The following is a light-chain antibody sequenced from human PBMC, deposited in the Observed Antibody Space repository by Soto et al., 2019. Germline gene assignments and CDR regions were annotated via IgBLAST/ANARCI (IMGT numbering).Light chain of an antibody. CDR3: CSYAGSSTWV. CDR1: SSNIGGNT. V-gene: IGLV1-44*01. J-gene: IGLJ3*02. Sequence: QSVLTQPPSASGTPGQRVTFSCSGSSSNIGGNTVSWFQHLPRTAPKLLIFSNSQRPSGVPDRFSGAKSGTSASLAISGLQSEDEADYYCCSYAGSSTWVFGGGTKLTVL. CDR2: SNS.